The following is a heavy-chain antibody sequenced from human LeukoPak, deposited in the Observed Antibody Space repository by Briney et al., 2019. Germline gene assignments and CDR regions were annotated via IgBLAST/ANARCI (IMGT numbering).Heavy chain of an antibody. CDR1: GIIFSNYW. V-gene: IGHV3-74*01. Sequence: GGSLRLSCAASGIIFSNYWMHWVRQAPGKGLVWVSRINRDGSSTSYADSVKGRFTISRDNAKNSLYLQMNSLRAKDTAVYYCAELGITMIGGVWGKGTTVTISS. CDR2: INRDGSST. CDR3: AELGITMIGGV. J-gene: IGHJ6*04. D-gene: IGHD3-10*02.